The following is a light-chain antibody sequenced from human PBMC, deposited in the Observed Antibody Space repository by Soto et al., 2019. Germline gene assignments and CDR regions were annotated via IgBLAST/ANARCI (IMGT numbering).Light chain of an antibody. Sequence: SALTQPASVSGSPGQSITISCTGSSSDVGGSKYVSWYQQHPGKAPRLMIYEVSYRPSGVSNRFSGSKSGNTASLTVSGLQAEDEADYYCSSKTSSGTLYVFGTGTKVTVL. CDR2: EVS. V-gene: IGLV2-14*01. CDR3: SSKTSSGTLYV. J-gene: IGLJ1*01. CDR1: SSDVGGSKY.